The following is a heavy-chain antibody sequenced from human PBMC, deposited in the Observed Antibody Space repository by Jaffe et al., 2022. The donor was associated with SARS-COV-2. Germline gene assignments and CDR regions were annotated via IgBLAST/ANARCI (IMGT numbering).Heavy chain of an antibody. CDR1: GFTFSTYA. D-gene: IGHD3-10*01. Sequence: QAQLVESGGGVVQPGRSLRLSCAASGFTFSTYAMEWVRQAPGKGLEWVALISHDGSNIYYADSVKGRFSISRDNSKNTLYLQMNSLRTEDTAVYYCARPRYYNGPYYFDYWGQGTLVTVPS. J-gene: IGHJ4*02. V-gene: IGHV3-30*04. CDR3: ARPRYYNGPYYFDY. CDR2: ISHDGSNI.